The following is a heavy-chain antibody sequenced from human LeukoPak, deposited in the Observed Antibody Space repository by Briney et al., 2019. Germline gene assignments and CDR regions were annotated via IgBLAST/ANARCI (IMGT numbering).Heavy chain of an antibody. CDR1: GFTFSSYA. J-gene: IGHJ4*02. CDR3: ARGDHYNDSSAQFDY. D-gene: IGHD3-22*01. Sequence: PGGSLRLSCEVSGFTFSSYAMHWVRQAPGKGLEYVSAISSNGGSTYYANSVKGRFTISRDNSKNTLYLQMGSLRAEDMAVYYCARGDHYNDSSAQFDYWGQGTLVTVSS. CDR2: ISSNGGST. V-gene: IGHV3-64*01.